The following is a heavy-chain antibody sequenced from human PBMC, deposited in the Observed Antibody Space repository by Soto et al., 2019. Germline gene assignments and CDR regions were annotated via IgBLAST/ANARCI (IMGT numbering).Heavy chain of an antibody. CDR3: ARVHVMVVAGSTFDY. CDR2: IYHGGTT. V-gene: IGHV4-38-2*01. Sequence: ASVMLSHTCRVADDSSSSGSYWAWIRQPPGKGPEWIASIYHGGTTFYNPSLKSRITISVDTSNNQFSLKLTSVTAADTAVYYCARVHVMVVAGSTFDYWGHGTLVTVSS. D-gene: IGHD6-19*01. J-gene: IGHJ4*01. CDR1: DDSSSSGSY.